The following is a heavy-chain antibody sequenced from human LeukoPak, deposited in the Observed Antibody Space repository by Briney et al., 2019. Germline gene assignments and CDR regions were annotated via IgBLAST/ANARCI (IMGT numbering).Heavy chain of an antibody. CDR1: GFSFSSYG. J-gene: IGHJ4*02. CDR2: IRYDGSNK. D-gene: IGHD3-10*01. CDR3: AKTDGVTGPAWK. Sequence: GGSLRLSCATSGFSFSSYGMHWVRQASGKGLEWVAFIRYDGSNKYYADSVKGRFTISRDNSKNTLFLQMNSLRAEDTAVYYCAKTDGVTGPAWKWGQGTLVTVSS. V-gene: IGHV3-30*02.